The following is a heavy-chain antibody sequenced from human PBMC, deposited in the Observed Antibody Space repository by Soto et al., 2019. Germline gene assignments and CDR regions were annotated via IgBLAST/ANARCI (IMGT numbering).Heavy chain of an antibody. CDR3: ARLARYFDWLSHFDY. D-gene: IGHD3-9*01. J-gene: IGHJ4*02. CDR2: IDPSDSYT. Sequence: GESQKISCKGSGYSFSRYWISWVRQMRGEGLEWMGRIDPSDSYTNYSPSFQGQVTISADKSISTAYLQWSSLKASDTAIYYCARLARYFDWLSHFDYWGQGTLVTVSS. CDR1: GYSFSRYW. V-gene: IGHV5-10-1*04.